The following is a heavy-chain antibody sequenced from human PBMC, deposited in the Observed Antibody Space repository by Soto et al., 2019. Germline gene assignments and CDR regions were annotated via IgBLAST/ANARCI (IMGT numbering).Heavy chain of an antibody. J-gene: IGHJ6*02. Sequence: PSETLSLTCTVSGGSISSSSYYWGWIRQPPGKGLEWIGSIYYSGSTYYNPSLKSRVTISVDTSKNQFSLKLSSVTAADTAVYYCATSTRRPERSYYYYGMDVWGQGTTVTVSS. CDR2: IYYSGST. V-gene: IGHV4-39*01. CDR1: GGSISSSSYY. D-gene: IGHD1-1*01. CDR3: ATSTRRPERSYYYYGMDV.